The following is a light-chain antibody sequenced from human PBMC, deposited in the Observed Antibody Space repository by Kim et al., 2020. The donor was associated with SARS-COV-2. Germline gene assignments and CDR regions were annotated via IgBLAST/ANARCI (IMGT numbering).Light chain of an antibody. V-gene: IGLV2-14*03. CDR1: NSDISGCNY. CDR2: DVT. Sequence: AITITCTVTNSDISGCNYVSWYQQHPGKAPKLIIFDVTNRPSGVSNRFSGSKSGNTASLTISGLQAEDEADYYCSSYITRTGLYVFGGGTKVTVL. J-gene: IGLJ1*01. CDR3: SSYITRTGLYV.